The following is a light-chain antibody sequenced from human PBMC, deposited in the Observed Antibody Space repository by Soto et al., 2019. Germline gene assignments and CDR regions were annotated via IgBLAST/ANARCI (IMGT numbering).Light chain of an antibody. CDR3: QQYNSYPLT. CDR2: DAS. J-gene: IGKJ5*01. V-gene: IGKV1-5*01. Sequence: DIQMTQSPSTLSASVGDRVTITCRASQSISSWLSWYQQKPGKAPKLLIYDASSLESGVPSRFRGSGSGTEFTLTISSLQPDDFATYYCQQYNSYPLTFGQGPRLEL. CDR1: QSISSW.